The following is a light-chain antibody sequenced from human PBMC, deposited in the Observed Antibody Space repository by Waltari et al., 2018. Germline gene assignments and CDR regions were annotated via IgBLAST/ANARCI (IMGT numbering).Light chain of an antibody. V-gene: IGLV2-14*01. J-gene: IGLJ2*01. CDR2: DVT. Sequence: SALTQPDPVSGSPGQSITISCSGISSDSAALESASWYHQNPGKAPKVIIYDVTSRPSGVSNRFSGSKSGSSASLTISGLQPEDEADYYCSSFTTSTTGIFGGGTRLTVL. CDR1: SSDSAALES. CDR3: SSFTTSTTGI.